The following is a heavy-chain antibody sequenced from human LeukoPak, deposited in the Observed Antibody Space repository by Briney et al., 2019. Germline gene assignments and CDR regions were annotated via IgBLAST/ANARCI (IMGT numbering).Heavy chain of an antibody. V-gene: IGHV3-20*04. CDR2: INWNGGST. J-gene: IGHJ5*02. Sequence: PGGSLRLSCAASGFTFDDYGMSWVRQAPGKGLEWVSGINWNGGSTGYADSVKGRFTISRDNAKNSLYLQMNSLRAEDTALYYCARDQWSGYYTDNWFDPWGQGTLVTVSS. D-gene: IGHD3-3*01. CDR3: ARDQWSGYYTDNWFDP. CDR1: GFTFDDYG.